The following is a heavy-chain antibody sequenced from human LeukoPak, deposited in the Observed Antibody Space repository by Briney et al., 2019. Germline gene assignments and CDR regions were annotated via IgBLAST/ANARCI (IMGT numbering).Heavy chain of an antibody. J-gene: IGHJ4*02. V-gene: IGHV4-39*01. CDR1: GGSISSSSYY. CDR3: ARHTYYSDSTGYYVLYYFDY. D-gene: IGHD3-22*01. Sequence: SETLSLTCTVSGGSISSSSYYWGWIRQPPGKGLEWIGSIYYSGTTYYNPSLKSRVTISVDTSKNQFSLKLSSVTAADTAVYYCARHTYYSDSTGYYVLYYFDYWGQGTLVTVSS. CDR2: IYYSGTT.